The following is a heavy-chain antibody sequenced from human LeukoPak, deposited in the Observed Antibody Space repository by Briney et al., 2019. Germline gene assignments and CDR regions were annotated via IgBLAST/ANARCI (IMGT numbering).Heavy chain of an antibody. Sequence: GGSLRLSCAASGFTFSSYDMHWVRQAPGKGLEGVAIISYDGSNKYYADSGKGRFTISRDNSKNTLYLQMNSLRADDTAVYYCAKASCGGDCYTINYWGQGTLVTVSS. V-gene: IGHV3-30*18. D-gene: IGHD2-21*02. CDR2: ISYDGSNK. CDR1: GFTFSSYD. J-gene: IGHJ4*02. CDR3: AKASCGGDCYTINY.